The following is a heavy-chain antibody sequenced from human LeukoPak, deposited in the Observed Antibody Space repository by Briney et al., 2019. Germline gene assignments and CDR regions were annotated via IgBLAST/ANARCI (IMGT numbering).Heavy chain of an antibody. J-gene: IGHJ4*02. CDR3: ARVWFGYFFQ. D-gene: IGHD3-10*01. V-gene: IGHV3-21*04. CDR1: GFTFSTYT. CDR2: ISTRSSYL. Sequence: GGSLRLSCAASGFTFSTYTMNWVRQAPGKGLQWVSSISTRSSYLYYADSVKGRFTISKDNSNNTVFLQMNSVRVEDTAVYYCARVWFGYFFQWGQGVLVTVSS.